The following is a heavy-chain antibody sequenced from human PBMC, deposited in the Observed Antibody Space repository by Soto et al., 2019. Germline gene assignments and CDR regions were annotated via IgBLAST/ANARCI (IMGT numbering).Heavy chain of an antibody. J-gene: IGHJ4*02. CDR2: MSPNSGNS. CDR1: GYTFTSFD. V-gene: IGHV1-8*01. Sequence: QVQLVQSGAEVKKPGASVKVSCKASGYTFTSFDINWVRQATGQGLEWMGWMSPNSGNSGYAQQFHGRVTLTRNTAISTVYREVSSLRSEDTAGYFCARWSDYNYRAGLDYWGQGTLVTVSS. D-gene: IGHD4-4*01. CDR3: ARWSDYNYRAGLDY.